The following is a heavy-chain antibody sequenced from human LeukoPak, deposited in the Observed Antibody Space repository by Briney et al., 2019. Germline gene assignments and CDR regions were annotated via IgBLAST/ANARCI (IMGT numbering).Heavy chain of an antibody. CDR2: IYPGDSDT. Sequence: NPGESLKISCKGSGYSFTSYWIGWVRQMPGKGLEWMGIIYPGDSDTRYSPSFQGQVTISADKSISTAYLQWSSLKASDTAMYYCARRYSGPAPDYYFDYWGQGTLVTVSS. CDR3: ARRYSGPAPDYYFDY. CDR1: GYSFTSYW. D-gene: IGHD5-12*01. V-gene: IGHV5-51*03. J-gene: IGHJ4*02.